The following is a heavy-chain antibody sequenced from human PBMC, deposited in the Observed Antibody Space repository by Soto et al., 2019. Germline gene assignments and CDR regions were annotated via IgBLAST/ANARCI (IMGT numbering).Heavy chain of an antibody. D-gene: IGHD1-26*01. Sequence: QVQLVQSGAEVKKPGASVKVSCKASGYTFTSYDIHWVRQATGQGLEWMGWMNPYSANTGYAQTFKGRVNMTRDTSISTAYMELSSLRSEDTAVYYCARVFTVRRGSGSDYWGQGTLVTVSS. CDR2: MNPYSANT. CDR1: GYTFTSYD. V-gene: IGHV1-8*01. CDR3: ARVFTVRRGSGSDY. J-gene: IGHJ4*02.